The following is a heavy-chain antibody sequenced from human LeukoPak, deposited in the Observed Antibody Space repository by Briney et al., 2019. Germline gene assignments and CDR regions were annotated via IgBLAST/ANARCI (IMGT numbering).Heavy chain of an antibody. J-gene: IGHJ3*02. V-gene: IGHV3-23*01. CDR3: AKDLTHSGSPGPYDSFDI. CDR2: ISGSGGST. CDR1: GFTFSSYA. D-gene: IGHD1-26*01. Sequence: RGSLRLSCAASGFTFSSYAMSWVRQAPGKGLEWVSAISGSGGSTYYADSVKGRFTISRDNSKNTLYLQMNSLRAEDTAVYYCAKDLTHSGSPGPYDSFDIWGQGPIV.